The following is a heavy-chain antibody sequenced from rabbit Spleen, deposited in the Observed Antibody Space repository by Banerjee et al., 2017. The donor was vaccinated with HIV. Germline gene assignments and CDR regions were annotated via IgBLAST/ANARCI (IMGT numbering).Heavy chain of an antibody. CDR1: GFSFSSSYW. CDR2: IYAGSGGST. V-gene: IGHV1S45*01. D-gene: IGHD8-1*01. CDR3: ARDTGSSFSSYGMDL. J-gene: IGHJ6*01. Sequence: QEQLEESGGDLVQPGTSLTLTCTASGFSFSSSYWICWVRQAPGKGLEWIACIYAGSGGSTYYATWAKGRFTISKASSTTVTLQMTSLTVADTATYFCARDTGSSFSSYGMDLWGQGTLVTVS.